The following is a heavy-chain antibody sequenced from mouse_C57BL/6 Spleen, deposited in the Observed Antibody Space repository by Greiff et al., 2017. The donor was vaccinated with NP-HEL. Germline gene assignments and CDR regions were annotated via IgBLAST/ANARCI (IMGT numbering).Heavy chain of an antibody. CDR2: IHPNSGST. CDR3: ARSGEYPWFAY. J-gene: IGHJ3*01. Sequence: QVQLKQPGAELVKPGASVKLSCKASGYTFTSYWMHWVKQRPGQGLEWIGMIHPNSGSTNYNEKFKSKATLTVDKSSSTAYMQLSSLTSEDSAVYYCARSGEYPWFAYWGQGTLVTVSA. CDR1: GYTFTSYW. D-gene: IGHD5-1*01. V-gene: IGHV1-64*01.